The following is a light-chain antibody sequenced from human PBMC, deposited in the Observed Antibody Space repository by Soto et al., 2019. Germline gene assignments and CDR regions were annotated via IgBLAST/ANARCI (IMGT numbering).Light chain of an antibody. CDR2: EVS. CDR3: ISYTGSSTSYV. Sequence: QSVLTQPASVSGSPGQSITISCTGTSSDVGGYNYVSWYQQHPGKAPKLMIYEVSNRPSGVSNRFSASKSGNTASLTISGLQAEDEADYYCISYTGSSTSYVFGSGTKVT. V-gene: IGLV2-14*01. CDR1: SSDVGGYNY. J-gene: IGLJ1*01.